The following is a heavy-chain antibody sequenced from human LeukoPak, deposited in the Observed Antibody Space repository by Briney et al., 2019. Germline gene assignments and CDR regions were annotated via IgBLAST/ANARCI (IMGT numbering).Heavy chain of an antibody. D-gene: IGHD1-7*01. CDR1: GFTFSDYA. CDR3: TREGNWNYRGYYYYYMDV. V-gene: IGHV3-49*04. Sequence: PGGSLRLSCAASGFTFSDYAMHWVRQAPGKGLEWVGFIRSKAYGGTTEYAASVKGRFTISRDDSKSIAYLQMNSLKTEDTAVYYCTREGNWNYRGYYYYYMDVWGKGTTVTVSS. CDR2: IRSKAYGGTT. J-gene: IGHJ6*03.